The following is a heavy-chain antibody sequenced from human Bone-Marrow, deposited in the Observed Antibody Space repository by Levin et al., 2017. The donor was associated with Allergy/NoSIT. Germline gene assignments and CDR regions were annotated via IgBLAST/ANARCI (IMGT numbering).Heavy chain of an antibody. Sequence: ASVKVSCEASGFTFSSYYMNWVRQAPGKGLDWVSSISPSNSYMYYADSVSGRFTISRDNAKNSLSLQMDSLTAEDTAVYYCAAYSLSGVYWGQGALVTVSP. CDR2: ISPSNSYM. J-gene: IGHJ4*02. CDR3: AAYSLSGVY. V-gene: IGHV3-21*06. D-gene: IGHD2/OR15-2a*01. CDR1: GFTFSSYY.